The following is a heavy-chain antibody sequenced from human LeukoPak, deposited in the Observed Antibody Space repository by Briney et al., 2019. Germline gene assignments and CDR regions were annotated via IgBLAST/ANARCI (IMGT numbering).Heavy chain of an antibody. CDR1: GFTLSDYH. D-gene: IGHD2-2*03. CDR2: ISNTGRTT. V-gene: IGHV3-11*04. Sequence: GGSLRLSCAASGFTLSDYHMTWIRQAPGKGLEWISYISNTGRTTYYADSVKGRFTISRDDAKNSLFLEMNSLRAEDTAVYYCARDGSPLRFYEMDVWGKGTTVIVSS. J-gene: IGHJ6*04. CDR3: ARDGSPLRFYEMDV.